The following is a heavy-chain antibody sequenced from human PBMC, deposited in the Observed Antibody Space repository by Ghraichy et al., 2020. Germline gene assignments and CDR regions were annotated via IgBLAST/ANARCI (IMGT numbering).Heavy chain of an antibody. CDR3: ARGGYGYGYFDY. CDR2: ISSNGGST. CDR1: GFTFSSYG. V-gene: IGHV3-64*01. J-gene: IGHJ4*02. Sequence: LSLTCAASGFTFSSYGMHWVRQAPGKGLEYVSAISSNGGSTYYANSVKGRFTISRDNSKNTLYLQMGSLRAEDMGVYYCARGGYGYGYFDYWGQGSLVTVSS. D-gene: IGHD5-18*01.